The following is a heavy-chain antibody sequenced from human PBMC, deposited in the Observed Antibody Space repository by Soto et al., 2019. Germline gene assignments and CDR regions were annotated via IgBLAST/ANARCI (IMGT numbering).Heavy chain of an antibody. CDR1: GYTFTSYG. CDR2: ISAYNGNT. D-gene: IGHD4-17*01. V-gene: IGHV1-18*01. CDR3: ARDFRYGDYVRGEAFDI. Sequence: ASVKVSCKASGYTFTSYGISWVRQAPGQGLEWMGWISAYNGNTNYAQKLQGRVTMTTDTSTSTAYMELRSLGSDDTAVYYCARDFRYGDYVRGEAFDIWGQGTMVTVSS. J-gene: IGHJ3*02.